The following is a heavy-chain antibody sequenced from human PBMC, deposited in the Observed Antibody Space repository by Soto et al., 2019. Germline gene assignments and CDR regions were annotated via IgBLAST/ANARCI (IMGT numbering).Heavy chain of an antibody. Sequence: QVQLVQSGAEVKKPGSSVKVSCKASGGTFSSYTISWVRQAPGQGLEWMGRIISILGIANYAQKFQGRVTITADKSTSTAYMELSSLRSEDTAVYYCARGTPPGYCSGGSCSEFDYWGQGTLVTVSS. V-gene: IGHV1-69*02. D-gene: IGHD2-15*01. CDR3: ARGTPPGYCSGGSCSEFDY. CDR2: IISILGIA. CDR1: GGTFSSYT. J-gene: IGHJ4*02.